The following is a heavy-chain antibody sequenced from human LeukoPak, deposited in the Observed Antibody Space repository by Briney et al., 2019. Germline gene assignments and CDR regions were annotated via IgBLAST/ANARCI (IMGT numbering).Heavy chain of an antibody. Sequence: GGSLRLSCAAPGFAFSDYVMDWVRQAPGKGLEWVSSISVRGDRTYYPDSVKGRFTISRDNSKHMLYLQMNTLRADDTAIYYCAKDRDYGGNSRGIDYFDYWGQGTLVTVSS. D-gene: IGHD4-23*01. CDR3: AKDRDYGGNSRGIDYFDY. CDR1: GFAFSDYV. J-gene: IGHJ4*02. CDR2: ISVRGDRT. V-gene: IGHV3-23*01.